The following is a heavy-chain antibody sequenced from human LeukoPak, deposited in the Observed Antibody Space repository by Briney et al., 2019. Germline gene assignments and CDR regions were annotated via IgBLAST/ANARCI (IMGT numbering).Heavy chain of an antibody. CDR3: ARGRYCSGGICSGVFDY. CDR1: GGSISSSSYY. CDR2: IYYSGST. J-gene: IGHJ4*02. D-gene: IGHD2-15*01. V-gene: IGHV4-39*07. Sequence: SETLSLTCTVSGGSISSSSYYWGWIRQPPGKGLEWIGSIYYSGSTYYNPSLKSRVTISVDTSKNQFSLKVSSVTAADTAVYYCARGRYCSGGICSGVFDYWAQGTLVTVSS.